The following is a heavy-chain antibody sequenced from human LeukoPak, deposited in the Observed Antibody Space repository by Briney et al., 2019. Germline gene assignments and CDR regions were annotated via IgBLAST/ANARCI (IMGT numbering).Heavy chain of an antibody. Sequence: GGSLRLSCAASGFTFSSYSMNWVRQAPGKGLEWVSYISSSSSTIYYADSVKGRFTISRDNSKNSLYLQMNSLRAEDTAVYYCARVLRYFDWLEGYYMDVWGKGTTVTVSS. J-gene: IGHJ6*03. CDR3: ARVLRYFDWLEGYYMDV. D-gene: IGHD3-9*01. CDR2: ISSSSSTI. V-gene: IGHV3-48*01. CDR1: GFTFSSYS.